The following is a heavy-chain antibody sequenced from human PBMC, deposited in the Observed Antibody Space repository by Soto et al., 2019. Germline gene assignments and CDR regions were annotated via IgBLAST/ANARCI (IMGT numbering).Heavy chain of an antibody. CDR3: ARAPKYCSSTSCVGRAFDI. V-gene: IGHV4-4*02. D-gene: IGHD2-2*01. J-gene: IGHJ3*02. Sequence: SETLSLTCAVSSGSISSSNWWSWVRQPPGKGLEWIGEIYHSGSTNYNPSLKSRVTISVDKSKNQFSLKLSSVTAADTAVYYCARAPKYCSSTSCVGRAFDIWGQGTMVTVSS. CDR2: IYHSGST. CDR1: SGSISSSNW.